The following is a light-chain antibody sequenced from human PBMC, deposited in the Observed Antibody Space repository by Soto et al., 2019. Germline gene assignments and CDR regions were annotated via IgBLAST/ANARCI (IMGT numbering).Light chain of an antibody. V-gene: IGKV3-11*01. CDR3: QQFGSSLT. J-gene: IGKJ4*01. CDR2: DAS. Sequence: EIVLTQSPATLSLSPGERATLSCRASQGISTYLAWYQQKPGQAPRLLIYDASNRATGVPARFSGSGSGTDFTLTISSLEPEDFAVYYCQQFGSSLTFGGGTKVDIK. CDR1: QGISTY.